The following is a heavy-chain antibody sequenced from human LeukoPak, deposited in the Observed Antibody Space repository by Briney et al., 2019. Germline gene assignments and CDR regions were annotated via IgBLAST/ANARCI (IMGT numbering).Heavy chain of an antibody. Sequence: GESLKISCKGSGYCSTSYWIGWVRQMPGKGLEWMGIVYPGESDTRYSPSFQGQVTISADKSISTAYLQWSSLKASDTAMYCCARRPTEPSSSWTNWFDPWGQGTLVTVPS. CDR2: VYPGESDT. V-gene: IGHV5-51*01. D-gene: IGHD6-13*01. CDR1: GYCSTSYW. J-gene: IGHJ5*02. CDR3: ARRPTEPSSSWTNWFDP.